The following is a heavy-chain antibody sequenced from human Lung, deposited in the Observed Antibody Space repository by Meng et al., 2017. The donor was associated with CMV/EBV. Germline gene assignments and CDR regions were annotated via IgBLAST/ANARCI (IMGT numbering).Heavy chain of an antibody. Sequence: LSCTVSGGSVSSGSYYWSWIRQPPGKGLEWIGYNYYSGSTNYNPSLKSRVTISVDTSKNQFSLKLSSVTAADTAVYYCARGFKGGYYYCYSMDVWXQGTXVTVSS. CDR2: NYYSGST. CDR3: ARGFKGGYYYCYSMDV. V-gene: IGHV4-61*01. CDR1: GGSVSSGSYY. D-gene: IGHD2-15*01. J-gene: IGHJ6*02.